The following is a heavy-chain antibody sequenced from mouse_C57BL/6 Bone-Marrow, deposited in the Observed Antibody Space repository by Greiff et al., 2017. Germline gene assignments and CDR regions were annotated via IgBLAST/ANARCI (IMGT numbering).Heavy chain of an antibody. V-gene: IGHV1-69*01. D-gene: IGHD1-1*01. CDR2: IDPSDSYT. CDR1: GYTFTSYW. Sequence: QVQLQQPGAELVMPGASVKLSCKASGYTFTSYWMHWVKQRPGQGLEWIGEIDPSDSYTNYNQKFKGKSTLTVDKSSSTAYMQLSSLTSEDSAVYFCAREGMGLRLYAMDYWGQGTSVTVSS. J-gene: IGHJ4*01. CDR3: AREGMGLRLYAMDY.